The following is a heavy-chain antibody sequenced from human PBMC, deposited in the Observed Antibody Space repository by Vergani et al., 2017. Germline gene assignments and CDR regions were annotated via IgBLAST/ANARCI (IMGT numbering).Heavy chain of an antibody. Sequence: EVQLVESGGGLVQPGGSLRLSCAASGFTFSSYDMHWVRHATGKGLEWVSAIGTAGDTYYPGSVKGRFTISRENAKNSLYLQMNSLRAGDTAVYYCARGYPYYGSGSYYRPGYYYYGMDVWGQGTTVTVSS. J-gene: IGHJ6*02. CDR1: GFTFSSYD. V-gene: IGHV3-13*01. D-gene: IGHD3-10*01. CDR2: IGTAGDT. CDR3: ARGYPYYGSGSYYRPGYYYYGMDV.